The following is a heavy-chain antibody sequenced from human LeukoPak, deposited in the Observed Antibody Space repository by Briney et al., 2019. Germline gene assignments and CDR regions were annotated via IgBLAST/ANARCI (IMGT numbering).Heavy chain of an antibody. Sequence: GGSLRLSCAVSGFTLSTYAMHWVRQAPGKGLEWVAVISFDGTNKYYADSVKGRFTISGDDSKNTLYLQMNSLRAEDSAVYYCASDSYSPEYFQHWGQGTLVTVSS. J-gene: IGHJ1*01. V-gene: IGHV3-30-3*01. D-gene: IGHD2-15*01. CDR1: GFTLSTYA. CDR3: ASDSYSPEYFQH. CDR2: ISFDGTNK.